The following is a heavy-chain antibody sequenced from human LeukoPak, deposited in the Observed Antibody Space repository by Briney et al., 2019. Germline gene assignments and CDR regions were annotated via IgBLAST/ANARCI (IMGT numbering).Heavy chain of an antibody. CDR1: GYTFTSYG. CDR2: ISAYNGNT. D-gene: IGHD1-7*01. CDR3: ARDRPYNWNWDFDY. Sequence: ASVKVSCKASGYTFTSYGISWVRQAPGQGLEWMGWISAYNGNTNYAQKLQGRVTMTTDTSTSTAYMELRSLRSDDTAVYYCARDRPYNWNWDFDYWGQGTLVTVSS. J-gene: IGHJ4*02. V-gene: IGHV1-18*01.